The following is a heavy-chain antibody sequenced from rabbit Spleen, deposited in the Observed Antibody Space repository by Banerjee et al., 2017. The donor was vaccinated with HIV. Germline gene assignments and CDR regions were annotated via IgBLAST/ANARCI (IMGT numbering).Heavy chain of an antibody. J-gene: IGHJ6*01. V-gene: IGHV1S45*01. CDR3: ARDTSSSFSSYGMDL. CDR2: IYGGTSGST. Sequence: QEQLVESGGGLVQPEGSLTLTCTASGFSFSSSYYMCWVRQAPGKGLEWIACIYGGTSGSTWYASWVNGRFTISKTSSTTVTLQMTSLTVADTATYFCARDTSSSFSSYGMDLWGPGTLVTVS. D-gene: IGHD1-1*01. CDR1: GFSFSSSYY.